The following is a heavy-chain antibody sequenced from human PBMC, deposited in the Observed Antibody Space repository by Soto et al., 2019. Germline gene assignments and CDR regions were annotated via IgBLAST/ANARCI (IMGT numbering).Heavy chain of an antibody. D-gene: IGHD6-13*01. CDR2: IIPIFGTA. V-gene: IGHV1-69*06. J-gene: IGHJ3*02. CDR1: GGTFSSYA. Sequence: QVQLVQSGAEVKKPGSSVKVSCKASGGTFSSYAISWVRQAPGQGLEWMGGIIPIFGTANYAQKFQGRVTISADKSTGTADMELRRLRSEDTAVYYCATQLEGAFDIWGQGTMVTVSS. CDR3: ATQLEGAFDI.